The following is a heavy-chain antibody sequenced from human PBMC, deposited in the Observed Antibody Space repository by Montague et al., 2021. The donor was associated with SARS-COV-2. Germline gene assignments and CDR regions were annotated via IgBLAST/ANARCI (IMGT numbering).Heavy chain of an antibody. CDR3: ARMSSNSDDAFDI. CDR2: INPNSGGT. D-gene: IGHD1-1*01. Sequence: SVMVSCKASGYTFSDYYIHWVRQAPGQGLEWMGWINPNSGGTDYAQNFQAWVTMTRDTSTSTAYMELSRLRSDDTAVYYCARMSSNSDDAFDIWGQGTMVTVSS. V-gene: IGHV1-2*04. CDR1: GYTFSDYY. J-gene: IGHJ3*02.